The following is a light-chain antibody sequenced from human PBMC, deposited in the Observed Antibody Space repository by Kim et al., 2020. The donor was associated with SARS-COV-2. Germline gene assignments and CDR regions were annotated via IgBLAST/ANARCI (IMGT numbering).Light chain of an antibody. CDR2: YDS. J-gene: IGLJ3*02. Sequence: APGKTAGITCGGNNIGSKSVNWYQQKPGQAPVLVIYYDSDRPSGIPERFSGSNSGNTATLTISRVEAGDEADYYCQVWDSSSDHWVFGGGTQLTVL. CDR1: NIGSKS. CDR3: QVWDSSSDHWV. V-gene: IGLV3-21*04.